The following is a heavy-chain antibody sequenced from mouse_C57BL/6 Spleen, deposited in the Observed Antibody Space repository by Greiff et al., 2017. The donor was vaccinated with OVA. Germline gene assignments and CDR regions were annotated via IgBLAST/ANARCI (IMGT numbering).Heavy chain of an antibody. CDR1: GFTFSSYA. D-gene: IGHD1-1*02. CDR3: ARDMGNYFDY. J-gene: IGHJ2*01. V-gene: IGHV5-4*01. CDR2: ISDGGSYT. Sequence: EVKLVESGGGLVKPGGSLKLSCAASGFTFSSYAMSWVRQTPEKRLEWVATISDGGSYTYYPDNVKGRFTISRDNAKNNLYLQMSHLKSEDTAMYYCARDMGNYFDYWGQGTTLTVSS.